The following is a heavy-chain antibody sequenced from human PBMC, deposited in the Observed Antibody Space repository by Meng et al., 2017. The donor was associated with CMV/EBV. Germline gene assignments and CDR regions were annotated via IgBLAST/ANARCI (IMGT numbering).Heavy chain of an antibody. Sequence: QVQLQESGPGLVKPSXXLSRPCTVSGGSISSGDYYWSWIRQPPGKGLEWIGYIYYSGSTYYNPSLKSRVTISVDTSKNQFSLKLSSVTAADTAVYYCARGDRFEPLDYWGQGTLVTVSS. J-gene: IGHJ4*02. CDR2: IYYSGST. D-gene: IGHD3-3*01. CDR1: GGSISSGDYY. V-gene: IGHV4-30-4*08. CDR3: ARGDRFEPLDY.